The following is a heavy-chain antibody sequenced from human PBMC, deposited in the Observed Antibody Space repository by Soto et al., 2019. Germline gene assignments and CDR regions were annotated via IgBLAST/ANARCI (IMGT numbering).Heavy chain of an antibody. V-gene: IGHV4-30-2*01. Sequence: SETLSLTCVVSGGSISSGGYSWSWIRQPPGKGLEWIGYIYHSGSTYYNPSLKSRVTISVDRSKNQFSLKLSSVTAADTAVYYCARPDSSSWAAPFGSWGQGTLVTVSS. J-gene: IGHJ4*02. CDR3: ARPDSSSWAAPFGS. D-gene: IGHD6-13*01. CDR2: IYHSGST. CDR1: GGSISSGGYS.